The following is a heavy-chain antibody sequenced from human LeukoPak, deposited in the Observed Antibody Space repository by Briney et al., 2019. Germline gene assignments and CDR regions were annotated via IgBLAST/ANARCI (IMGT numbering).Heavy chain of an antibody. D-gene: IGHD1-26*01. CDR2: ISSSSSTI. V-gene: IGHV3-48*01. J-gene: IGHJ6*03. CDR1: GFTFSSYS. Sequence: PGGSLRLSCAASGFTFSSYSMNWVRQAPGKGLEWVSYISSSSSTIYYADSVKGRFTISRDNSKNTLYLQMNSLRAEDTAVYYCARDGLVGGELYYYYMDVWGKGTTVTVSS. CDR3: ARDGLVGGELYYYYMDV.